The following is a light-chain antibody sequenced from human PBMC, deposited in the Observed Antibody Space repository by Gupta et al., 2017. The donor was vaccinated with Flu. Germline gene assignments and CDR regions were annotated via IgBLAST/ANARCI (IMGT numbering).Light chain of an antibody. CDR2: EVG. J-gene: IGLJ2*01. CDR1: SSDVGYYNY. V-gene: IGLV2-14*01. Sequence: QSALTQPASVSGSPGQSITISCTGSSSDVGYYNYVAWYQPHPGKVPKLMIYEVGKRPSGVSNRFSGSKSGNTASLTISGHQDEDEADYYCSSDTRNDNIVFGGGTKLTVL. CDR3: SSDTRNDNIV.